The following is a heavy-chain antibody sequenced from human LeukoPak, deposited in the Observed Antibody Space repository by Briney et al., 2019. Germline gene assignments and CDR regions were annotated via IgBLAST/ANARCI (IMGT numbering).Heavy chain of an antibody. V-gene: IGHV4-4*07. CDR1: GGSISSYY. Sequence: KPSETLSLTXTVSGGSISSYYWSWIRQPAGKGLEWIGRIYTSGSTNYNPSLKSRVTMSVDTSKNQFSLKLSSVTAADTAVYYCARVKGYCSSTSCYSYYYYMDVWGKGTTVTVSS. D-gene: IGHD2-2*02. CDR3: ARVKGYCSSTSCYSYYYYMDV. J-gene: IGHJ6*03. CDR2: IYTSGST.